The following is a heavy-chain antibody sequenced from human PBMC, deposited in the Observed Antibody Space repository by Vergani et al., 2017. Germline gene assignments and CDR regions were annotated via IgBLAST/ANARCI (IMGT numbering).Heavy chain of an antibody. Sequence: HMQLVQSGPEVKKPGTSVKVSCKASGFTFTSSAVQWVRQARGQRLEWIGWIVVGSGNTNYAQKSQERVTITRDTSISTAYMELSRLRSDDTAVYYCARAFSSIAARDDYWGQGTLVTVSS. V-gene: IGHV1-58*01. CDR3: ARAFSSIAARDDY. J-gene: IGHJ4*02. CDR2: IVVGSGNT. D-gene: IGHD6-6*01. CDR1: GFTFTSSA.